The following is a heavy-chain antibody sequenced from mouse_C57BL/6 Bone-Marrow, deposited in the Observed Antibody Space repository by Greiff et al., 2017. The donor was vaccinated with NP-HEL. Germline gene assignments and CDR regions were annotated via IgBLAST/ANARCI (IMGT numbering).Heavy chain of an antibody. D-gene: IGHD1-1*01. V-gene: IGHV5-4*01. CDR1: GFTFSSYA. CDR3: ARDRYYGSRDY. Sequence: DVKLVESGGGLVKPGGSLKLSCAASGFTFSSYAMSWVRQTPEKRLEWVATISDGGSYTYYPDNVKGRFTISRDNAKNNLYLQMSHLKSEDTAMYYCARDRYYGSRDYWGQGTTLTVSS. J-gene: IGHJ2*01. CDR2: ISDGGSYT.